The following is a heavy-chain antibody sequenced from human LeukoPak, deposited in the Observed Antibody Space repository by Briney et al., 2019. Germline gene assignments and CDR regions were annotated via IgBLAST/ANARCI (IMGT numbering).Heavy chain of an antibody. V-gene: IGHV1-8*03. J-gene: IGHJ6*03. D-gene: IGHD5-12*01. CDR2: MNPNSGST. CDR1: GYTFTSHD. CDR3: VRGLGWLYYYYYMDV. Sequence: ASVKVSCKASGYTFTSHDINWVRQATGQGVEWMGWMNPNSGSTGYAQQFQGRVTLTRNTSISTAYMELSSLRSEDTAVYFCVRGLGWLYYYYYMDVWGKGTTVTVSS.